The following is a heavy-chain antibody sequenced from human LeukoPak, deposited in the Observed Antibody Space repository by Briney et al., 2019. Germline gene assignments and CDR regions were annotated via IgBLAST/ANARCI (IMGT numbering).Heavy chain of an antibody. D-gene: IGHD3-22*01. CDR2: ISSSSSYI. CDR3: ARDHDYGWTYYYDSSGLYYFDY. V-gene: IGHV3-21*01. Sequence: GGSLRLSCAASGFTFSSYSMNWVRQAPGKGLEWVSSISSSSSYIYYADSVKGRFTISRDNAKNSLYLQMNSLGAEDTAVYYCARDHDYGWTYYYDSSGLYYFDYWGQGTLVTVSS. CDR1: GFTFSSYS. J-gene: IGHJ4*02.